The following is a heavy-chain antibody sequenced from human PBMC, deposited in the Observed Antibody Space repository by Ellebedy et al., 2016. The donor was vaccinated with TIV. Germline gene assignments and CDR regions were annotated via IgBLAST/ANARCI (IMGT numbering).Heavy chain of an antibody. CDR2: IYHSGST. Sequence: SETLSLXXTVSGYSIRSGYYWGWIRQPPGKGLDWIGNIYHSGSTYYNPSLRSRVTLSLDRSKNQVSLELSSVTAADTAVYYCARTDLRYGMDVWGQGTTVTASS. CDR1: GYSIRSGYY. CDR3: ARTDLRYGMDV. J-gene: IGHJ6*02. V-gene: IGHV4-38-2*02. D-gene: IGHD3-16*01.